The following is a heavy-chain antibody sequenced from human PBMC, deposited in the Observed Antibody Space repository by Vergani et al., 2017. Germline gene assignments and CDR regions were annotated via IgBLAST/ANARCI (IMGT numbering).Heavy chain of an antibody. D-gene: IGHD3-3*01. CDR2: ISAYNGNT. Sequence: QVQLVQSGAEVKKPGASVKVSCKASGYTFTSYGISWVRQAPGQGLEWMGWISAYNGNTNYAQKLQGRVTMTRDTSISTAYMELSRLRSDDTAVYYCARVNAPGFLEWLLGGMDVWGQGTTVTVSS. CDR3: ARVNAPGFLEWLLGGMDV. J-gene: IGHJ6*02. V-gene: IGHV1-18*01. CDR1: GYTFTSYG.